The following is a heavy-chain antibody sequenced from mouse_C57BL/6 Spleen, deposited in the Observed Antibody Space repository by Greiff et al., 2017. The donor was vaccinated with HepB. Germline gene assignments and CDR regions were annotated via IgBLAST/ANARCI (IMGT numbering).Heavy chain of an antibody. V-gene: IGHV1-53*01. Sequence: QVHVKQPGTELVKPGASVKLSCKASGYTFTSYWMHWVKQRPGQGLEWIGNINPSNGGTNYNEKFKSKATLTVDKSSSTAYMQLSSLTSEDSAVYYCATGKGKYDYDGYWGQGTTLAVSS. D-gene: IGHD2-4*01. CDR1: GYTFTSYW. J-gene: IGHJ2*01. CDR3: ATGKGKYDYDGY. CDR2: INPSNGGT.